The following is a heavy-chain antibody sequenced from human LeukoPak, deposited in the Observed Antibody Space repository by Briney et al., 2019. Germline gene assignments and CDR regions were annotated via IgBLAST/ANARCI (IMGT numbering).Heavy chain of an antibody. D-gene: IGHD6-6*01. CDR2: SSSSGDTI. V-gene: IGHV3-48*03. J-gene: IGHJ4*02. CDR3: ARGESRSSWLVDY. Sequence: GGSLRLSCAASGFTFSSYEMNWVRQAPGKGLEWVSYSSSSGDTIYYADSVKGRFTISRDNAENSLYLQLNSLRAEDTGVYYCARGESRSSWLVDYWGQGTLVTVSS. CDR1: GFTFSSYE.